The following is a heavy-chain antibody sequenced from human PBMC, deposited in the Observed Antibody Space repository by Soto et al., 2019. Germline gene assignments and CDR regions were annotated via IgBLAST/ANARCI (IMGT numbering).Heavy chain of an antibody. V-gene: IGHV3-11*01. J-gene: IGHJ5*02. Sequence: GSPRLSCAASGFTFSDYYMSWIRQAPGKGLEWVSYISSSGSTIYYADSVKGRFTISRDNAKNSLYLQMNSLRAEDTAVYYCARDLGQAAGTGINWFDPWGQGTLVTVSS. CDR2: ISSSGSTI. CDR3: ARDLGQAAGTGINWFDP. D-gene: IGHD6-13*01. CDR1: GFTFSDYY.